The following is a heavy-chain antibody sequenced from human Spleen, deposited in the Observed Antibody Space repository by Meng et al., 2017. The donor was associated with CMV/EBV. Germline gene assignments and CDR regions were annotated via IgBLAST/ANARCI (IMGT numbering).Heavy chain of an antibody. D-gene: IGHD2/OR15-2a*01. CDR3: AHTRLYDWFDP. CDR1: GFSLSTSGVG. V-gene: IGHV2-5*02. J-gene: IGHJ5*02. CDR2: IYWDDDK. Sequence: QITVKESGPTLVKPTQPLTLTCTFSGFSLSTSGVGVGWIRQLPGKALEWLALIYWDDDKRYSPSLKSRLTITKDTSKNQVVLTMTNMDPVDTATYYCAHTRLYDWFDPWGQGTLVTVSS.